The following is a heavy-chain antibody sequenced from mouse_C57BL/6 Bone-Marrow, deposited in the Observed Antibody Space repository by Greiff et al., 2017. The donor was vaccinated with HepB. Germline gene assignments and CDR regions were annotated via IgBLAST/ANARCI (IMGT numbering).Heavy chain of an antibody. V-gene: IGHV1-55*01. CDR1: GYTFTSYW. CDR3: ATLPYYYGSSYKDFDY. Sequence: QVQLKQPGAELVKPGASVKMSCKASGYTFTSYWITWVKQRPGQGLEWIGDIYPGSGSTNYNEKFKSKATLTVDTSSSTAYMQLSSLTSEDSAVYYCATLPYYYGSSYKDFDYWGQGTTLTVSS. J-gene: IGHJ2*01. D-gene: IGHD1-1*01. CDR2: IYPGSGST.